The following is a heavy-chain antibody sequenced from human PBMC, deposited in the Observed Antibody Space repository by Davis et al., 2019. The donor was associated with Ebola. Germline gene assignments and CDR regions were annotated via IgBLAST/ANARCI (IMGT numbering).Heavy chain of an antibody. V-gene: IGHV3-21*01. CDR2: ISSSSSYI. CDR3: ARVVVIPPGVVGFDY. D-gene: IGHD3-22*01. J-gene: IGHJ4*02. CDR1: GFTFSSYW. Sequence: GESLKISCAASGFTFSSYWMTWVRQAPGKGLEWVSSISSSSSYIYYADSVKGRFTISRDNAKNSLYLQMNSLRAEDTAVYYCARVVVIPPGVVGFDYWGQGTLVTVSS.